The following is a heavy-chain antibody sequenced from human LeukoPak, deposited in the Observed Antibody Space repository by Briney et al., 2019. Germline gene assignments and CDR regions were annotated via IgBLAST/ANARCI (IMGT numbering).Heavy chain of an antibody. D-gene: IGHD4-17*01. J-gene: IGHJ2*01. V-gene: IGHV4-59*01. Sequence: PSGTLSLTCTVSGGSISSYYWSWIRKPPGKGLERIGYIYYSGSTNYNPSLKSRVTISVDTFKNQFSLKLGSATAADTAVYYCARYGDYAAWYFDLWGRGALVTVSS. CDR3: ARYGDYAAWYFDL. CDR1: GGSISSYY. CDR2: IYYSGST.